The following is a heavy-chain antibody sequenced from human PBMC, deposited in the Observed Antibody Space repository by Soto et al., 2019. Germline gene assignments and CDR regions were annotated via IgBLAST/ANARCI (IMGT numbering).Heavy chain of an antibody. Sequence: DVQLVESGGGLVQPGGSLRLSCAASGFTVSSNYMSWVRQAPGKGLEWVSVLYSGGSTYYADSVTGRFSISRDSSKNTVYLQMNSLRAEDTAVYYCARSMPFDSWGQGALVTVSS. V-gene: IGHV3-66*01. J-gene: IGHJ4*02. D-gene: IGHD2-2*01. CDR2: LYSGGST. CDR1: GFTVSSNY. CDR3: ARSMPFDS.